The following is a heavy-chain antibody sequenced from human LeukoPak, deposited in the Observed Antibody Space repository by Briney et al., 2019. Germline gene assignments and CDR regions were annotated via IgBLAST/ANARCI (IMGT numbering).Heavy chain of an antibody. CDR2: IHSSGST. J-gene: IGHJ4*02. D-gene: IGHD4-17*01. CDR1: GVSIISYY. CDR3: ARDRGADYEEYYFDY. V-gene: IGHV4-59*01. Sequence: SETLSLTCTVSGVSIISYYWSWIRQPPGKGLEWIAFIHSSGSTGYNPSLKSRFTLSLDTSKNHFSLKVTSMTAADTGVYYCARDRGADYEEYYFDYWGQGTLVTVSS.